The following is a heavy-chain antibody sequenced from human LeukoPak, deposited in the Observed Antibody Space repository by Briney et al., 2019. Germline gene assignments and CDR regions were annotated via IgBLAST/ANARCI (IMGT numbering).Heavy chain of an antibody. Sequence: PGGSLRLSCAASGFTFSSYWMSWVRQAPGKGLEWVANIKQDGSEKYYVDSVKGRFTISRDNAKNSLYLQMNSLRAEDTAVYYCARAAKERGDDAFDIWGQGTMVTVSS. CDR1: GFTFSSYW. CDR2: IKQDGSEK. V-gene: IGHV3-7*03. J-gene: IGHJ3*02. CDR3: ARAAKERGDDAFDI. D-gene: IGHD3-16*01.